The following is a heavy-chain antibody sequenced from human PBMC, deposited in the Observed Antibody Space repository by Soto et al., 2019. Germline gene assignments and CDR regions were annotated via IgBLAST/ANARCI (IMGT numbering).Heavy chain of an antibody. CDR1: GYTFTSYY. J-gene: IGHJ6*02. V-gene: IGHV1-46*01. Sequence: GASVKVSCKASGYTFTSYYMHWVRQAPGQGLEWMGIINPSGGSTSYAQKFQGRVTMTRDTSTSTVYMELSSLRSEDTAVYYCASSGALYGDYDSDGMDVWGQGTTVTVSS. CDR3: ASSGALYGDYDSDGMDV. CDR2: INPSGGST. D-gene: IGHD4-17*01.